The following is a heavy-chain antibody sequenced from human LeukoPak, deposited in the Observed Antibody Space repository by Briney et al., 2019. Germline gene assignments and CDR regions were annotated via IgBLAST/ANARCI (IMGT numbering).Heavy chain of an antibody. CDR2: IYYSGST. Sequence: SETLSLTCTVSGGSISSSSYYWGWIRQPPGKGLEWIGSIYYSGSTYYNPSLKSRVTISVDTSKNQFSLKLSSVTAADTAVYYCARGKRSGSYYSYYGMDVWGQGTTVTVSS. J-gene: IGHJ6*02. V-gene: IGHV4-39*07. CDR1: GGSISSSSYY. CDR3: ARGKRSGSYYSYYGMDV. D-gene: IGHD1-26*01.